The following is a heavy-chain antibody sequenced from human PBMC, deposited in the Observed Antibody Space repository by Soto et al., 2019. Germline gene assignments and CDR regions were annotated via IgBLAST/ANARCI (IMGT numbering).Heavy chain of an antibody. Sequence: PSETLSLTCTVSGASISSYYWSWIRQPPGKGLEWIGYVYYSGSTSYNPSLTSRVTISVDTSKNQCSLNLSSVTAADTAVYYCARQGVGTVFVWFEPWGQGTLVTVSS. V-gene: IGHV4-59*08. CDR3: ARQGVGTVFVWFEP. CDR1: GASISSYY. CDR2: VYYSGST. D-gene: IGHD5-18*01. J-gene: IGHJ5*02.